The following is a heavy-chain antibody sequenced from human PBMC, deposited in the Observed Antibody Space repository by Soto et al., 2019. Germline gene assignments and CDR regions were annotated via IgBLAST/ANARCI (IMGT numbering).Heavy chain of an antibody. CDR2: INPNSGGT. V-gene: IGHV1-2*02. D-gene: IGHD2-2*01. CDR3: ARDRATSQLLIGY. CDR1: GYTFTGYY. J-gene: IGHJ4*02. Sequence: ASVKVSCKASGYTFTGYYMHWVRQAPGQGLEWMGWINPNSGGTNYAQKFQGRVTMTRDTSTSTVYMELSSLRSEDTAVYYCARDRATSQLLIGYWGQGTLVTVSS.